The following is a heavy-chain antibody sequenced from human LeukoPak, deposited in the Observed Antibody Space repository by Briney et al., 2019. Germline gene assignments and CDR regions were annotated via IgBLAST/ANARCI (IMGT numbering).Heavy chain of an antibody. CDR1: GFTFSSYA. V-gene: IGHV3-30-3*01. Sequence: GGSLSLSCAASGFTFSSYAKHWGRQAPGPGLELEAVISYYGSNNTYADSVKGRFNISRDNSNNTLYLQMNSLRAEDTAVYYCERGSGTEYSSSYYFDYWGQGTLVTVSS. CDR3: ERGSGTEYSSSYYFDY. D-gene: IGHD6-6*01. CDR2: ISYYGSNN. J-gene: IGHJ4*02.